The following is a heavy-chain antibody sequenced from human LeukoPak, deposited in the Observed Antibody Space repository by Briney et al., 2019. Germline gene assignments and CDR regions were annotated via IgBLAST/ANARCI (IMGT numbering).Heavy chain of an antibody. D-gene: IGHD6-19*01. CDR1: GGSISSYY. J-gene: IGHJ6*03. Sequence: SETLSLTCTVSGGSISSYYWSWIRQPPGKGPEWIGYIYYSGSTNYNPSLKSRVTISVDTSKNQFSLKLSSVTAADTAVYYCARGGAAVAYYYYYMDVWGKGTTVTVSS. V-gene: IGHV4-59*01. CDR2: IYYSGST. CDR3: ARGGAAVAYYYYYMDV.